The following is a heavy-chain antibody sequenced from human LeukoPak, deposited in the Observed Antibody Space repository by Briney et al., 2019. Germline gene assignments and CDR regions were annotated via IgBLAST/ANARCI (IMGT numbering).Heavy chain of an antibody. Sequence: PSETLSLTCTVSGASFSSTTYYWGWIRQSAGKGLEWIGRISTSGITNYNPSLKSRVTILVDMSKNQFSLNLSSVTAADTAVYFCARDRLERRYNWFDPWGQGTLVTVSS. V-gene: IGHV4-61*02. CDR1: GASFSSTTYY. J-gene: IGHJ5*02. CDR3: ARDRLERRYNWFDP. CDR2: ISTSGIT. D-gene: IGHD1-1*01.